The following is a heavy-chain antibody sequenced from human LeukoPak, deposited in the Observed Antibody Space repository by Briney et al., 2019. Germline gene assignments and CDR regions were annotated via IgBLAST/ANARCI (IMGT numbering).Heavy chain of an antibody. V-gene: IGHV3-7*05. D-gene: IGHD1-7*01. J-gene: IGHJ6*02. Sequence: GSLRLSCAASGFTFSSYWMSWVRQPPGKGLEWVANIKQDGSEKYYVDSVKGRFTISRDNAKNSLYLQMNSLRAEDTAVYYCARKLEYYYYYGMDVWGQGTTVTVSS. CDR2: IKQDGSEK. CDR3: ARKLEYYYYYGMDV. CDR1: GFTFSSYW.